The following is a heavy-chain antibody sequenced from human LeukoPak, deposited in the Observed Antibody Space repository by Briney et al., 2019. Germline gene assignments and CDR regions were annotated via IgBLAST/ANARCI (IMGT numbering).Heavy chain of an antibody. D-gene: IGHD5-18*01. CDR2: IYYSGST. J-gene: IGHJ6*02. Sequence: SETLSLTCTVSGGSISSYYWSWIRQPPGKGLKWIGYIYYSGSTNYNPSLKSRVTISVDTSKNQFSLKLSSVTAADTAVYYCARDSGPGYSYGWNYYYGMDVWGQGTTVTVSS. CDR1: GGSISSYY. V-gene: IGHV4-59*01. CDR3: ARDSGPGYSYGWNYYYGMDV.